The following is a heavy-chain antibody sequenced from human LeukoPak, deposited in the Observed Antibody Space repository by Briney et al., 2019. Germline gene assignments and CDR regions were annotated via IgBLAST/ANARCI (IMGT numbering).Heavy chain of an antibody. D-gene: IGHD6-13*01. J-gene: IGHJ4*02. CDR2: ISYDGSNK. CDR3: ARDPAVAGRLSGPS. Sequence: PGRSLRLSCAASGFTFSSYAMHWVRQAPGKGLEWVAVISYDGSNKYYADSVKGRFTISRDESKNMLYLQMNSLRVDDTAVYYCARDPAVAGRLSGPSWGQGTLVTVSS. V-gene: IGHV3-30*14. CDR1: GFTFSSYA.